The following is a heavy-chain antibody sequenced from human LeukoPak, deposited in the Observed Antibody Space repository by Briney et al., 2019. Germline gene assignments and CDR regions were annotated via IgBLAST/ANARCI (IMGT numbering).Heavy chain of an antibody. D-gene: IGHD4-17*01. J-gene: IGHJ6*02. Sequence: GGSLRLSCAASGFTVSSNYMSWVRQAPGKGLEWVSVIYSGGTTYYADSVQGRFTISRDNSKNTVYLQMNSLRVEDTAVYYCARDPRTTGKSNYGMDVWGQGTTVTVSS. CDR2: IYSGGTT. CDR3: ARDPRTTGKSNYGMDV. V-gene: IGHV3-53*01. CDR1: GFTVSSNY.